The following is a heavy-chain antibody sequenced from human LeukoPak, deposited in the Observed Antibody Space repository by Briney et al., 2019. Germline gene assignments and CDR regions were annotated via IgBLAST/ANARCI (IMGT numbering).Heavy chain of an antibody. CDR1: GYTFTGYY. CDR2: INPNSGGT. CDR3: ARDPVAAAGPPRSHDAFDI. Sequence: ASVKVSCKASGYTFTGYYMHWVRHAPGPGLEWMGWINPNSGGTNYAQKFQGRVTMTRNTSISTAYMELSRLRSDDTAVYYCARDPVAAAGPPRSHDAFDIWGQGTMVTVSS. J-gene: IGHJ3*02. V-gene: IGHV1-2*02. D-gene: IGHD6-13*01.